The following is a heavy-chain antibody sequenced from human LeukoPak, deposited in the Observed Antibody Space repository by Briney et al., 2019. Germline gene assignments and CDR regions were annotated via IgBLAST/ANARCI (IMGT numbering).Heavy chain of an antibody. Sequence: GASVKVSCKASGYTFTDYYIHWVRQAPGQGLRWMGWINPNSGGTNYAQNFQGRVTMTRDTSISTAYMELRRLRSDDTAVYFCARDSSDYFKPFDYWGQGTLVTVSS. D-gene: IGHD3-22*01. J-gene: IGHJ4*02. CDR1: GYTFTDYY. V-gene: IGHV1-2*02. CDR3: ARDSSDYFKPFDY. CDR2: INPNSGGT.